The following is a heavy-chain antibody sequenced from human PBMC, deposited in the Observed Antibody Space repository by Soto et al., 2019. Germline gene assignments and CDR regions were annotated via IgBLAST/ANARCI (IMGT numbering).Heavy chain of an antibody. CDR2: ISSSGSTI. CDR3: ARARGGYSYGYVFDY. Sequence: EVQLVESGGGLVQPGGSLRLSCAASGFTFSSYAMNWVRQAPGKGLEWVSYISSSGSTIYHADSVKGRFTISRDNAKNSLYLQMNSLRAEDTAVYYCARARGGYSYGYVFDYWGQGTLVTVSS. D-gene: IGHD5-18*01. J-gene: IGHJ4*02. CDR1: GFTFSSYA. V-gene: IGHV3-48*03.